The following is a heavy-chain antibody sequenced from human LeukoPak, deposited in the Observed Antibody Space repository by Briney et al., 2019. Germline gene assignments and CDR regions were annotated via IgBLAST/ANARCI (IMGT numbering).Heavy chain of an antibody. J-gene: IGHJ5*02. D-gene: IGHD4-11*01. Sequence: ASVKVSCKASGGTFSSYAISWVRQAPGQGLEWMGGIIPIFGTANYAQKFQGRVTITTDGSTSTAYMELSSLRSEDTAVYYCARDRGYSNYVWFDPWGQGTLVTVSS. CDR1: GGTFSSYA. CDR3: ARDRGYSNYVWFDP. CDR2: IIPIFGTA. V-gene: IGHV1-69*05.